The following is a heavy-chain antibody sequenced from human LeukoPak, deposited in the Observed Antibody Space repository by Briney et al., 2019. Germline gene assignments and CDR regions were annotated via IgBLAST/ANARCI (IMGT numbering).Heavy chain of an antibody. D-gene: IGHD6-13*01. CDR1: GYTFTSYA. CDR2: INTNTGNP. Sequence: ASVKVSCKASGYTFTSYAMNWVRQAPGQGLEWTGWINTNTGNPTYAQGFTGRFVFSLDTSVSTAYLQISSLKAEDTAVYYCARPIAAAGTGEVGYWGQGTLVTVSS. J-gene: IGHJ4*02. CDR3: ARPIAAAGTGEVGY. V-gene: IGHV7-4-1*02.